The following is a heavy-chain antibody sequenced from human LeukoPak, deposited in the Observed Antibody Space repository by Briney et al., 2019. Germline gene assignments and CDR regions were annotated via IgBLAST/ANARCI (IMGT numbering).Heavy chain of an antibody. V-gene: IGHV3-21*01. D-gene: IGHD3-22*01. J-gene: IGHJ5*02. CDR2: ISSSSSYI. CDR3: ARDTYYYDSSGYQA. Sequence: GGSLRLSCAASGFTFSCYSMNWVRQAPGKGLEWVSSISSSSSYIYYADSVKGRFTISRDNAKNSLYLQMNSLRAEDTAVYYCARDTYYYDSSGYQAWGQGTLVTVSS. CDR1: GFTFSCYS.